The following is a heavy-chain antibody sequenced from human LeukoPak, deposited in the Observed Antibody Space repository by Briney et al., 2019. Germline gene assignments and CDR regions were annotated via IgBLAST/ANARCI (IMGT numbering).Heavy chain of an antibody. CDR2: IYHSGST. CDR3: ARDSFTYDSSGYYSYFDY. J-gene: IGHJ4*02. Sequence: SGTLPLTCPVSGGSISSSNWWSWVPQPPGKGLQWIGEIYHSGSTNYNPSLKSRVTISVDKSKNQFSLKLSSVTAADTAVHYCARDSFTYDSSGYYSYFDYWGQGTLVTVSS. CDR1: GGSISSSNW. V-gene: IGHV4-4*02. D-gene: IGHD3-22*01.